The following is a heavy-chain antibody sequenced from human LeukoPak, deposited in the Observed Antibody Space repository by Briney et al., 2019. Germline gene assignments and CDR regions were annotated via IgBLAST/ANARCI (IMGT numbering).Heavy chain of an antibody. Sequence: PGGSLRLSCAASGFTVSSNYMSWVRQAPGKGLEWVSVIYSGGSTYYADSVKGRFTISRDNSKNTLYLQMNSLRAEDTAVYYCARHKGYGGNSGPSTLLYWGQGTLVTVSS. CDR2: IYSGGST. D-gene: IGHD4-23*01. V-gene: IGHV3-66*04. CDR1: GFTVSSNY. J-gene: IGHJ4*02. CDR3: ARHKGYGGNSGPSTLLY.